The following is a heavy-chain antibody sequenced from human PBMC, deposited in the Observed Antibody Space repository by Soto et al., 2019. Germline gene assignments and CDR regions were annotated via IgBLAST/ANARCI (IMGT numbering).Heavy chain of an antibody. CDR3: AKDLDYGGNEVGGAFDI. Sequence: EVQLLESGGGLVQPGGSLRLSCAASGFTFSSYAMSWVRQAPGKGLEWVSAISGSGGSTYYADSVKGRFTISRDNSKNTLYLQMNSLRAEDTAVYYCAKDLDYGGNEVGGAFDIWGQGTMVTVSS. CDR2: ISGSGGST. V-gene: IGHV3-23*01. D-gene: IGHD4-17*01. CDR1: GFTFSSYA. J-gene: IGHJ3*02.